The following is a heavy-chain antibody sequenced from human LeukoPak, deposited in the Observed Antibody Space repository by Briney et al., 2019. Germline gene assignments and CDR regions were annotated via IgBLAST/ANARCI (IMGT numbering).Heavy chain of an antibody. Sequence: ASVKVSCKASGYTFTSYDINWVRQATGQGLEWMGWMNPNSGGTNYAQKFQGRVTMTRDTSISTAYMELSRLRSDDTAVYYCARGVHYGDYSHDAFDIWGQGTMVTVSS. CDR3: ARGVHYGDYSHDAFDI. J-gene: IGHJ3*02. V-gene: IGHV1-2*02. CDR1: GYTFTSYD. D-gene: IGHD4-17*01. CDR2: MNPNSGGT.